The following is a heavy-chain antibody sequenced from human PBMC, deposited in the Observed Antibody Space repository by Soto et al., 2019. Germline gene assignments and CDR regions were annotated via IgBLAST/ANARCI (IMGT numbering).Heavy chain of an antibody. D-gene: IGHD1-26*01. CDR1: GFTFSSYG. CDR2: ISYDGSNK. V-gene: IGHV3-30*18. Sequence: GGSLRLSCAASGFTFSSYGMHWVRQAPGKGLEWVAVISYDGSNKYYADSVKGRFTISRDNSKNTLYLQMNSLRAEDTAVYYCAKDSKSGSYFDYWGQGTLVTVSS. J-gene: IGHJ4*02. CDR3: AKDSKSGSYFDY.